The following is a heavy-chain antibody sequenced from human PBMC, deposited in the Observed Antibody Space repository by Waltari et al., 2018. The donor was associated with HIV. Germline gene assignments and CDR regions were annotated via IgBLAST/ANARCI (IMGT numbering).Heavy chain of an antibody. D-gene: IGHD3-16*01. V-gene: IGHV1-18*01. CDR3: ARDQNDSGDYGMDV. CDR1: GYTFTSYG. J-gene: IGHJ6*02. Sequence: QVQLVQSGAEVKKPGASVKVSCKASGYTFTSYGISWVRQAPEQGLERMGWNSAYNGNTNYAQKLQGGVTMTTDTSTSTAYMELRSLRSDDTAVYYCARDQNDSGDYGMDVWGQGTTVTVSS. CDR2: NSAYNGNT.